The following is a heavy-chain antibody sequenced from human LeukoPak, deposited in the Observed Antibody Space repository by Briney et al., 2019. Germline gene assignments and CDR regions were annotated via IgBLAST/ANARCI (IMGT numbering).Heavy chain of an antibody. D-gene: IGHD1-26*01. CDR1: GFTFSSYW. Sequence: GGSLRLSCAASGFTFSSYWMSWVRQAPGKGLEWVANIKQDGSEKYYVDSVKGRFTISRDNAKNSLYLQMNSLRAEDTAVYYCAQLNIVGATTPDYWGQGTLVTVSS. CDR3: AQLNIVGATTPDY. V-gene: IGHV3-7*01. J-gene: IGHJ4*02. CDR2: IKQDGSEK.